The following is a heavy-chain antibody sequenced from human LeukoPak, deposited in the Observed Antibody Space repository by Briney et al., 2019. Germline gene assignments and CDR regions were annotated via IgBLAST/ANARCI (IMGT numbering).Heavy chain of an antibody. J-gene: IGHJ4*02. CDR2: ISSRSSYI. Sequence: PGGSLRLSCAASGFTFSSYSMNWVRQAPAKGLEWVSSISSRSSYIYYADSVKGRFTISRDNAKNSLYLQMNSLRAEDTAVYYCAGRGTSSGYYFRYFDYWGQGTLVTVSS. CDR1: GFTFSSYS. CDR3: AGRGTSSGYYFRYFDY. V-gene: IGHV3-21*01. D-gene: IGHD3-22*01.